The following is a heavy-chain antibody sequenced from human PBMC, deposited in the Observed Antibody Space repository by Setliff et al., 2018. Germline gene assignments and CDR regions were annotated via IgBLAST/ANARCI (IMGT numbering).Heavy chain of an antibody. D-gene: IGHD3-16*01. J-gene: IGHJ3*02. CDR1: GFSFTDYS. Sequence: VGSLRLSCAASGFSFTDYSMNWVRQSPGGGLEWLSSISTSGTYIYYADSVRGRFSISRDNAKNSLYLQMNGLRPDDTAIYYCAGAFPGGTLDIWGRGTVVTVSS. V-gene: IGHV3-21*01. CDR2: ISTSGTYI. CDR3: AGAFPGGTLDI.